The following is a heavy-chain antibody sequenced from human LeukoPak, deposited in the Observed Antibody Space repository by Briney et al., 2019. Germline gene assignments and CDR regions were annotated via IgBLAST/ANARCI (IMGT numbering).Heavy chain of an antibody. D-gene: IGHD5-24*01. CDR3: AKEGRSLQTY. CDR2: IKEDGTET. J-gene: IGHJ4*02. CDR1: GFTFSSYW. Sequence: GGSLRLSCAASGFTFSSYWMHWVRLAPGKGLEWVANIKEDGTETYYVDSVKGRFTISRDNAKNSLYLQMNSLRVEDTAVYYCAKEGRSLQTYWGQGTLVTVSS. V-gene: IGHV3-7*03.